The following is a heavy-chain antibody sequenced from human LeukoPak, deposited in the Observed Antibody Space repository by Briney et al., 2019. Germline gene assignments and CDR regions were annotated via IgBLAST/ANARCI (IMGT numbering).Heavy chain of an antibody. CDR3: ATDYGGATTPMGYAFDI. V-gene: IGHV1-24*01. CDR1: GYTLTELS. CDR2: FDPEDGET. J-gene: IGHJ3*02. Sequence: VASVKVSCKVSGYTLTELSMHWVRQAPGKGLEWMGGFDPEDGETIYAQKFQGRVTMTEDTSTDTAYMELSSLRSEDTAVYYCATDYGGATTPMGYAFDIWGQGTMVTVSS. D-gene: IGHD1-26*01.